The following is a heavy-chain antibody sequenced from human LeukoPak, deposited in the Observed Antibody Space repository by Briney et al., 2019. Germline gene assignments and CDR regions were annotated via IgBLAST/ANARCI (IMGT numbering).Heavy chain of an antibody. J-gene: IGHJ1*01. CDR2: INHSGSI. CDR3: ARAGRLRGYFQH. V-gene: IGHV4-34*01. CDR1: GGSFSGYY. D-gene: IGHD4-17*01. Sequence: SETLSLTCAVYGGSFSGYYWSWIRQPPGKGLEWIGEINHSGSINYNPSLKSRVTISVDTSKNQFSLKLSSVTAADTAVYYCARAGRLRGYFQHWGQGTLVTASS.